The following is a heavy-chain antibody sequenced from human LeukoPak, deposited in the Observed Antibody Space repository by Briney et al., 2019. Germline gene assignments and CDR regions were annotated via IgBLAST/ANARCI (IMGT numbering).Heavy chain of an antibody. V-gene: IGHV3-48*03. CDR3: ARESWALDY. Sequence: PGGSLRLSCAASVFTFNNYEMNWVRQAPGKGLEWVSYIDTSGSTIYYADSVRGRFTISRDNAKNSLYLQMNSLRAEGTAVYYCARESWALDYWGQGTLVTVSS. CDR1: VFTFNNYE. J-gene: IGHJ4*02. CDR2: IDTSGSTI.